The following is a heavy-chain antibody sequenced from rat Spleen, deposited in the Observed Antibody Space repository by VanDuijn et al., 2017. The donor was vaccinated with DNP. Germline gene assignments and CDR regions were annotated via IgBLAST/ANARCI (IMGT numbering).Heavy chain of an antibody. CDR3: ARWTRYFDY. Sequence: EVQLQESGSGLVKPSQSLSLTCSVTGYSITSNYWGWIRTFPGNKMEDIGHISYSGSTNYNPSLKSRISITRDISNNHFFLHLNYVTTEDTATYYCARWTRYFDYWGQGVMVTVSS. CDR2: ISYSGST. J-gene: IGHJ2*01. D-gene: IGHD1-7*01. CDR1: GYSITSNY. V-gene: IGHV3-1*01.